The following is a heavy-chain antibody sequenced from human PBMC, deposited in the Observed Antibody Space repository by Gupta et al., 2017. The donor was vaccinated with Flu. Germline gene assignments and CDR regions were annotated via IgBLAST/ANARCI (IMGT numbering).Heavy chain of an antibody. D-gene: IGHD3-22*01. J-gene: IGHJ4*02. CDR2: IYYSGRT. CDR1: GGSINGYY. V-gene: IGHV4-59*01. Sequence: QVQLQESGPGLVKPSETLSLTCTVSGGSINGYYCGWIRQPPGKGLEWIGYIYYSGRTKYNPPLKSRVAMSVDTPQNHFSLKMNSVTAADTAGYYCARYDSGGYSLEYWGQGTLVTVSS. CDR3: ARYDSGGYSLEY.